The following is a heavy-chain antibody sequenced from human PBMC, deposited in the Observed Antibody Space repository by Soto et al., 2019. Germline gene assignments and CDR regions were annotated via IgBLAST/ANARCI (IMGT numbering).Heavy chain of an antibody. CDR2: IYYSGST. J-gene: IGHJ2*01. V-gene: IGHV4-39*01. CDR3: ARGRSGYGHTWYFDF. D-gene: IGHD6-25*01. CDR1: GGSISSSSYY. Sequence: SETLSLTCTVSGGSISSSSYYWGWIRQPPGKGLEWIGSIYYSGSTYYNPSLKSRVTISGDTSKNQFSLKLNSVTAADTAMYYCARGRSGYGHTWYFDFWGRGIPVTVSS.